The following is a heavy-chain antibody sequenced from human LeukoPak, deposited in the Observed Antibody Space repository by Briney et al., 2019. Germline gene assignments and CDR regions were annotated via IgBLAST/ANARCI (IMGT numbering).Heavy chain of an antibody. D-gene: IGHD1-26*01. CDR3: ATGIVGATDMDY. J-gene: IGHJ4*02. CDR1: GGSISSYY. CDR2: IYYSGST. V-gene: IGHV4-59*01. Sequence: PSETLSLTCTVSGGSISSYYWSWIRQPPGKGLEWIGYIYYSGSTNYNPSLKSRVTISVDTSKNQFSLKLSSVTAADTAVYYCATGIVGATDMDYWGQGTLVTVSS.